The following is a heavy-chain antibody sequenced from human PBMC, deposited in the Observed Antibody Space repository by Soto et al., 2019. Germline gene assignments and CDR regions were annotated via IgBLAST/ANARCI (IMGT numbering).Heavy chain of an antibody. CDR2: IYYSGST. Sequence: SETLSLTCTVSGGSISSYYWSWIRQPPGKGLEWIGYIYYSGSTNYNPSLKSRVTISVDTSKNQFSLKLSSVTAADTAVYYCARSRFSRDYYYYYGMDVWGQGTTVTVSS. D-gene: IGHD3-3*01. J-gene: IGHJ6*02. CDR1: GGSISSYY. CDR3: ARSRFSRDYYYYYGMDV. V-gene: IGHV4-59*08.